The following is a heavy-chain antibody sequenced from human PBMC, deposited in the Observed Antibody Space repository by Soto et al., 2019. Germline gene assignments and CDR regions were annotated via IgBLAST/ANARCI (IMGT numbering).Heavy chain of an antibody. CDR3: AKDLSGYPDLFDY. Sequence: PGGSLSLSCEASGFTFTNYALNWVRQAPGKGLEWVSSVSNRGDSTNYADSVTGRFTISRDDSNNTLYLQMNNLRADDAAVYYCAKDLSGYPDLFDYWGQGTRVTVSS. J-gene: IGHJ4*02. CDR2: VSNRGDST. CDR1: GFTFTNYA. D-gene: IGHD3-22*01. V-gene: IGHV3-23*01.